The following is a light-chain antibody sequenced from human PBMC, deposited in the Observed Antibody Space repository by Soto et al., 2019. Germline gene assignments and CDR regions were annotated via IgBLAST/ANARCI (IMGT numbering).Light chain of an antibody. Sequence: QSALTQPASVSGSPGQSITISCTGTSSDVGGYNYVSWYQQHPGKAPKLLIYDVSNRPSGVSNRFYGSKSGNTASLTISGLQAEDEADYYCSSYTSSSTLRVFGTGTKLTVL. V-gene: IGLV2-14*01. CDR1: SSDVGGYNY. CDR3: SSYTSSSTLRV. J-gene: IGLJ1*01. CDR2: DVS.